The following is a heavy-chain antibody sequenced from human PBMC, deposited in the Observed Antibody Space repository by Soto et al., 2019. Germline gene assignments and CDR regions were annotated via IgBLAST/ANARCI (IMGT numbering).Heavy chain of an antibody. CDR1: GDNFGDNFTSYW. V-gene: IGHV5-10-1*01. CDR3: STGISCTRYMCPFYNYGLDV. D-gene: IGHD5-18*01. Sequence: PGESLKISCHASGDNFGDNFTSYWVTLVRQVPGKGLEWMGRIAPGYSHTNYSPSFEGHVTISADKSIRTAYMRWNSLKTSDTAINYCSTGISCTRYMCPFYNYGLDVWGQGTTVTVSS. J-gene: IGHJ6*02. CDR2: IAPGYSHT.